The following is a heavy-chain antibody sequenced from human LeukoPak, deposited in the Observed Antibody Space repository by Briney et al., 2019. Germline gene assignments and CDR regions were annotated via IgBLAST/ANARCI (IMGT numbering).Heavy chain of an antibody. D-gene: IGHD3-3*01. CDR2: ISGSGGST. J-gene: IGHJ4*02. V-gene: IGHV3-23*01. CDR1: GFTFSSYA. CDR3: AKTYDFWSGYPEDY. Sequence: PGGSLRLXCAASGFTFSSYAMSWVRQAPGKGLEWVSAISGSGGSTYYADSVKGRFTISRDNSKNTLYLQMNSLRAEDTAVYYCAKTYDFWSGYPEDYWGQGTLVTVSS.